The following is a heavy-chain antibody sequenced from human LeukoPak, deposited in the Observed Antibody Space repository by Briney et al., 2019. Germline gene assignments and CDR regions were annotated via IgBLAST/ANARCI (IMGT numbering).Heavy chain of an antibody. CDR3: AGRPMAVAGKGNWFDP. J-gene: IGHJ5*02. V-gene: IGHV4-39*01. CDR1: GGSISSSSYY. CDR2: IYYSGRT. D-gene: IGHD6-19*01. Sequence: SEALSLTCTVSGGSISSSSYYWGWIRKPPGKGLEWIGRIYYSGRTYYNPSLKSRVTISVDTSKNQFSLKLSSVPAAETAVDYCAGRPMAVAGKGNWFDPWGQGTLVTVSS.